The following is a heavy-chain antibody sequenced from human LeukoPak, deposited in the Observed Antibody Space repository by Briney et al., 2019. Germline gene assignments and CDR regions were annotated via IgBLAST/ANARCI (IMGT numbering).Heavy chain of an antibody. V-gene: IGHV3-72*01. J-gene: IGHJ4*02. CDR2: SRNKAQSYTT. CDR3: ARAAAGLFNYYFDY. CDR1: GFSFSDHY. D-gene: IGHD6-13*01. Sequence: GGSLRLSCAASGFSFSDHYMDWVRQAPGKGLEWVGRSRNKAQSYTTEFAASVKGRFTISRDDSKNALFLQMNSLKTEDTAVYYCARAAAGLFNYYFDYWGQGTLVTVSS.